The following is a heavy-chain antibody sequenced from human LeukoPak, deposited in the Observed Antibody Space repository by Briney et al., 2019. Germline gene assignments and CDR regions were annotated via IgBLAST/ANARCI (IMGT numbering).Heavy chain of an antibody. CDR2: ISSSGSTI. J-gene: IGHJ4*02. D-gene: IGHD3-22*01. CDR3: ARDEDYKPQNSYDGT. CDR1: EFTLITYS. Sequence: GGSLRLSCAASEFTLITYSMSWVRQAPGKGLEWVSYISSSGSTIYYADSVKGRFTISRDNAKNSLYLQMNSLRAEDTAVYYCARDEDYKPQNSYDGTWGQGTLVTVSS. V-gene: IGHV3-48*04.